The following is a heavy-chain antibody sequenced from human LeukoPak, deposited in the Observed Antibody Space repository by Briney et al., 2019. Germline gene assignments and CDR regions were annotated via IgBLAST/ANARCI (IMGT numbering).Heavy chain of an antibody. CDR3: ASPQSWTFDP. Sequence: SETLSLTCTVSGGSISSSSYYWGWIRQPPGKGLEWIGSIYYSGSTYYNPSLKSRVTISVDTSKNQFSLKLSSVTAADTAVYYCASPQSWTFDPWGQGTLVTVSS. CDR1: GGSISSSSYY. V-gene: IGHV4-39*01. CDR2: IYYSGST. D-gene: IGHD3/OR15-3a*01. J-gene: IGHJ5*02.